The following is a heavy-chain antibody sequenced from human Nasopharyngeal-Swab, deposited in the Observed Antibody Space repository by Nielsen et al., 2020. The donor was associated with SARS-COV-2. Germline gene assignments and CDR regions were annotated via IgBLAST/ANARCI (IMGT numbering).Heavy chain of an antibody. J-gene: IGHJ6*02. CDR1: GFTFSNAW. V-gene: IGHV3-30*03. CDR2: ISYDGSNK. D-gene: IGHD6-19*01. Sequence: GESLKISCAASGFTFSNAWMSWVRQAPGKGLEWVAVISYDGSNKHYADSVKGRFTISRDNSKNTLYLQMNSLRAEDTAVYYCAREAQTGYSSGWTYYYYGMDVWGQGTTVTVSS. CDR3: AREAQTGYSSGWTYYYYGMDV.